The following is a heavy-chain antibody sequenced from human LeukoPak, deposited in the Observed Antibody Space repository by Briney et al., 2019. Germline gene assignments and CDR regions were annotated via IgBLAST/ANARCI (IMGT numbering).Heavy chain of an antibody. CDR3: ARARTTGEVDY. V-gene: IGHV3-21*01. J-gene: IGHJ4*02. D-gene: IGHD7-27*01. Sequence: NPGGSLRLSCAASGFTFSSYSMNWVRQAPGKGLEWVSSISSSSSYIYYADSVEGRFTISRDNAKNSLYLQMNSLRAEDTAVYYCARARTTGEVDYWGQGTLVTASS. CDR1: GFTFSSYS. CDR2: ISSSSSYI.